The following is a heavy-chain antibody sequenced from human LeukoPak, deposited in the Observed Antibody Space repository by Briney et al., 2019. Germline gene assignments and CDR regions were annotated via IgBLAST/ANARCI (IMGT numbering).Heavy chain of an antibody. V-gene: IGHV3-23*01. Sequence: GGTLRLSCAASGFTFSSYGMSWVRQAPGKGLEWVSAISGSGGSTYYADSVNGRCTISRDNSKNTLYLQMNSLRAEDTAVYYCAKDVIGGYYYYYMDVWGKGTTVTVSS. CDR3: AKDVIGGYYYYYMDV. CDR1: GFTFSSYG. CDR2: ISGSGGST. D-gene: IGHD2-15*01. J-gene: IGHJ6*03.